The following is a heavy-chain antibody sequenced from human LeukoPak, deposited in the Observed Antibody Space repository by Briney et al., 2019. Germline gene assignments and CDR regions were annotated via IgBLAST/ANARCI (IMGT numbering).Heavy chain of an antibody. J-gene: IGHJ4*02. D-gene: IGHD6-19*01. CDR3: ASLDTGIAVFDY. V-gene: IGHV4-30-2*01. CDR1: GGSISSGGYY. CDR2: IYHSGST. Sequence: SETLSLTCTVSGGSISSGGYYWSWIRQPPGKGLEWIGYIYHSGSTYYNPSLKSRVTISVDTSKNQFSLKLSSVTAADTAVYYCASLDTGIAVFDYWGQGTLVTVSS.